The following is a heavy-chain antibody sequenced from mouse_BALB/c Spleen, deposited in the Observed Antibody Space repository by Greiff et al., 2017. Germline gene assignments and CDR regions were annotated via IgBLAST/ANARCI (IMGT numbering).Heavy chain of an antibody. J-gene: IGHJ4*01. V-gene: IGHV5-6-5*01. Sequence: EVQRVESGGGLVKPGGSLKLSCAASGFTFSSYAMSWVRQTPEKRLEWVASISSGGSTYYPDSVKGRFTISRDNARNILYLQMSSLRSEDTAMYYCARGSYGNYLYYAMDYWGQGTSVTVSS. D-gene: IGHD2-10*02. CDR1: GFTFSSYA. CDR2: ISSGGST. CDR3: ARGSYGNYLYYAMDY.